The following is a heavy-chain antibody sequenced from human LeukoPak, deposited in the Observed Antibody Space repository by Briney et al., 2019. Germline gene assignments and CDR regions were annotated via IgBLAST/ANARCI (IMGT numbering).Heavy chain of an antibody. CDR2: IIPIFGTA. CDR1: GYTFTSYG. J-gene: IGHJ3*02. Sequence: SVKVSCKASGYTFTSYGISWVRQAPGQGLEWMGGIIPIFGTANYAQKFQGRVTITADESTSTAYMELSSLRSEDTAVYYCARDPHLDAFDIWGLGTMVTVSS. CDR3: ARDPHLDAFDI. V-gene: IGHV1-69*13.